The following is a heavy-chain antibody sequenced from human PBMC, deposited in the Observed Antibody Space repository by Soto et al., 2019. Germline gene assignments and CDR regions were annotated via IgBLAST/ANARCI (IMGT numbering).Heavy chain of an antibody. CDR1: GFTLSNAW. D-gene: IGHD3-3*01. Sequence: GGSLRLSCAASGFTLSNAWMNWVRHTPGKGLEWVCRIKSKTSGGTTYYAAPVRGRFTISRDDSKNTLFLQMNSLTTEDTAVYYCSTDGFFYRGLDVWGQGTTVTVSS. V-gene: IGHV3-15*01. CDR2: IKSKTSGGTT. J-gene: IGHJ6*02. CDR3: STDGFFYRGLDV.